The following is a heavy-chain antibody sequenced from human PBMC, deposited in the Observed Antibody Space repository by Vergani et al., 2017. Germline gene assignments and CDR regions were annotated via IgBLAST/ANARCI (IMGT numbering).Heavy chain of an antibody. D-gene: IGHD2-2*01. CDR3: AKVCGSTSCPYGGGAFDV. CDR1: GFTFNSYA. J-gene: IGHJ3*01. Sequence: QLLESGGGLIQPGGSLRLSCAASGFTFNSYAMTWVRQAPGKGQEWVSGINNNGGSTSYADSVKGLFTISRDKSKNTLYLQMTDLRAEDTATYYCAKVCGSTSCPYGGGAFDVWGHGTMVTVSS. CDR2: INNNGGST. V-gene: IGHV3-23*01.